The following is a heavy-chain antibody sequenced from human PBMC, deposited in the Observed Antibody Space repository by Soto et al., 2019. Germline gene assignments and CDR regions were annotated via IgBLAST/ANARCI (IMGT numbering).Heavy chain of an antibody. Sequence: LRLSCTASGFTFSTYSMNWVRQAPGKGLEWVSYISSGSRTIYYADSVKGRFTISRDNAKDSLFLQMNSLRDEDTAVYYCARDVDIMTQGPLGYWGQGTLVTVSS. J-gene: IGHJ4*02. CDR3: ARDVDIMTQGPLGY. CDR2: ISSGSRTI. D-gene: IGHD3-9*01. V-gene: IGHV3-48*02. CDR1: GFTFSTYS.